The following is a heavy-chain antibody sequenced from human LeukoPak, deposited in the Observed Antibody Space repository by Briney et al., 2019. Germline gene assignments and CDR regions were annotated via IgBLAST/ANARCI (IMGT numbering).Heavy chain of an antibody. CDR3: ARHNGYNYRHYYYYMDV. V-gene: IGHV4-39*01. CDR2: IYYSGST. Sequence: PSETLSLTCTVSGGSISSSSYYWGWIRQPPGKGLEWIGSIYYSGSTYYNPSLKSRVTITVDTSKNQFSLKLSSVTAADTAVYYCARHNGYNYRHYYYYMDVWGKGTTVTISS. D-gene: IGHD5-24*01. CDR1: GGSISSSSYY. J-gene: IGHJ6*03.